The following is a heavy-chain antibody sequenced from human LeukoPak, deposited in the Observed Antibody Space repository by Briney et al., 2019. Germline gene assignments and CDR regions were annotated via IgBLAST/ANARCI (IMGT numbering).Heavy chain of an antibody. CDR1: GYTFTSYG. V-gene: IGHV1-8*02. CDR3: ARGLVDFWSGYSPIVAYMDV. J-gene: IGHJ6*03. CDR2: MNPNSGNT. D-gene: IGHD3-3*01. Sequence: ASVKVSCKASGYTFTSYGISWVRQAPGQGLEWMGWMNPNSGNTGYAQKFQGRVTMTRNTSISTAYMELSSLRSEDTAVYYCARGLVDFWSGYSPIVAYMDVWGKGTTVTVSS.